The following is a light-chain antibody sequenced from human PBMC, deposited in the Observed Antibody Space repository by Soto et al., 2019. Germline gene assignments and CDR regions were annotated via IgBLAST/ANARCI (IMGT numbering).Light chain of an antibody. CDR2: DAS. J-gene: IGKJ2*01. CDR1: QRFSTW. CDR3: QQYNSSPYT. V-gene: IGKV1-5*01. Sequence: DIQMTQSPSTLSASVGDRVTITCRASQRFSTWLAWYQQKPGKAPRLLIYDASSLEGGVPSRFSGRGSGTEFTLTISGLQPDDFATYYCQQYNSSPYTFGQGTKLESK.